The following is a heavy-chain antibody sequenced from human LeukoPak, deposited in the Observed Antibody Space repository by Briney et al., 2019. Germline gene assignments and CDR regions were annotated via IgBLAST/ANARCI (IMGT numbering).Heavy chain of an antibody. CDR2: IIPIFGIA. V-gene: IGHV1-69*04. D-gene: IGHD4-17*01. J-gene: IGHJ5*02. CDR3: ARDYGDYPETVPLGWFDP. Sequence: PGSSVKVSCKASGGTFSSYAISWVRQAPGQGLEWMGRIIPIFGIANYAQKFQGRVTITADKSTSTAYMELNSLRSEDTAVYYCARDYGDYPETVPLGWFDPWGQGTLVTVSS. CDR1: GGTFSSYA.